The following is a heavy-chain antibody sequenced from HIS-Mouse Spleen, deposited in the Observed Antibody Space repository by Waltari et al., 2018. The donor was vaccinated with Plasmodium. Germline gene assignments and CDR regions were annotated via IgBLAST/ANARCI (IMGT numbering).Heavy chain of an antibody. CDR1: GFTFDAYA. D-gene: IGHD6-6*01. CDR2: ISWNSGSI. V-gene: IGHV3-9*01. CDR3: AKDRKYSSSRGAFDI. J-gene: IGHJ3*02. Sequence: EVQLVESGGGLVQPGRSLRLSCAASGFTFDAYALHWVRQAPGKGLEWVSGISWNSGSIGYADSVKGRFTISRDNAKNSLYLQMNRLRAEDTALYYCAKDRKYSSSRGAFDIWGQGTMVTVSS.